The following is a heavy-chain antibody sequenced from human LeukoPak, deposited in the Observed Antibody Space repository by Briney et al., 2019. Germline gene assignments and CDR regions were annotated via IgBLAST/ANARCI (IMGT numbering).Heavy chain of an antibody. J-gene: IGHJ3*01. CDR1: GGSISSSNW. Sequence: PSGTLPLTCAVSGGSISSSNWWSWVRQPPGKGLEWIGEIYHSGSTNYNPSLKSRVTISVDKSKNQFSLKLRSVTAADTAVYYCARISSSNWYNERGAFDVWGQGTMVTVSS. D-gene: IGHD6-13*01. CDR2: IYHSGST. V-gene: IGHV4-4*02. CDR3: ARISSSNWYNERGAFDV.